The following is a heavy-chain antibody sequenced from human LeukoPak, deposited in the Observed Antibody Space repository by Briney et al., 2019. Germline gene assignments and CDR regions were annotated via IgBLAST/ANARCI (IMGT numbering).Heavy chain of an antibody. CDR1: GFTFSSYS. CDR2: ISSSGSYI. CDR3: ARDPTTVTFYYYYMDV. J-gene: IGHJ6*03. D-gene: IGHD4-17*01. Sequence: GGSLRLSCAASGFTFSSYSMNWVRQAPGKGLEWLSSISSSGSYIYYADSVKCRFTISRDNAKNSLYLQMNSLRAEDTAVYYCARDPTTVTFYYYYMDVWGKGTTVTVSS. V-gene: IGHV3-21*01.